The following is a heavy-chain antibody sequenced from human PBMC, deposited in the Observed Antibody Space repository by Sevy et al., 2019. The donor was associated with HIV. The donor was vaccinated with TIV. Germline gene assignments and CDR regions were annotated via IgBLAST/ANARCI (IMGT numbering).Heavy chain of an antibody. CDR3: ARESYFYDTTTYPENDY. CDR1: GFTFSSFG. J-gene: IGHJ4*02. V-gene: IGHV3-48*01. CDR2: ISHSTNTR. Sequence: GWSLRLSCAASGFTFSSFGMNWVRQAPGKGLEWISYISHSTNTRLYAASVTGRFSISRDNARNSLYLQMNSLRAEDTAVYYCARESYFYDTTTYPENDYWGRGTLVTVSS. D-gene: IGHD3-22*01.